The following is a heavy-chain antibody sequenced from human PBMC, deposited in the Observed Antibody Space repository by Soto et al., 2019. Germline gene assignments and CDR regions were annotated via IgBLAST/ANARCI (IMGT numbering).Heavy chain of an antibody. D-gene: IGHD1-26*01. CDR1: GFTFSDYY. CDR3: ASMGKVGATGLFDY. V-gene: IGHV3-11*06. Sequence: QVQLVESGGGLVKPGGSLRLSCAASGFTFSDYYMSWIRQAPGKGLEWVSYISSSSSYTNYADSVKGRFTISRDNAKNSLYLQMNSLKAEDTAVYYCASMGKVGATGLFDYWGQGTLVTVSS. J-gene: IGHJ4*02. CDR2: ISSSSSYT.